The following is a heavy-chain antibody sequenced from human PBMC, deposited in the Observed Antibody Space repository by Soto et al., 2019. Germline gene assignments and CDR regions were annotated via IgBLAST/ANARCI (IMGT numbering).Heavy chain of an antibody. J-gene: IGHJ4*02. D-gene: IGHD3-10*01. Sequence: PSETLSLTCTVSGGSISRYYWSWIRQPPGKGLEWIGYSYYSGSTNYNPSLKSLVSLSVDSSKCQFSLKLSSVTAADTAVYDCARTMVRGASDYWGQGTLVTVSS. CDR3: ARTMVRGASDY. CDR2: SYYSGST. CDR1: GGSISRYY. V-gene: IGHV4-59*01.